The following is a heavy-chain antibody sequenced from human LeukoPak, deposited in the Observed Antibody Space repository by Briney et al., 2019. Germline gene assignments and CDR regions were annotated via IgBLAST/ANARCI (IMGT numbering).Heavy chain of an antibody. CDR1: GYTFTSYY. D-gene: IGHD5-18*01. CDR2: INPNSGGT. V-gene: IGHV1-2*02. Sequence: ASVKVSCKASGYTFTSYYMHWVRQAPGQGLEWMGWINPNSGGTNYAQKFQGRVTMTRDTSISTAYMELSRLRSDDTAVYYCARKQLWLYYFDYWGQGTLVTVSS. J-gene: IGHJ4*02. CDR3: ARKQLWLYYFDY.